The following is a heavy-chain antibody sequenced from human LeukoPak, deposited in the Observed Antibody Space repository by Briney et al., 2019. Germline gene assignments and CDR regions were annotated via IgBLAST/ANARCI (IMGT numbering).Heavy chain of an antibody. CDR3: ANLRLLGFDS. Sequence: GGSLRLSCTASGFTFRNYWMSWVRQAPGKGLEWVANIKEDGSEKYYVDSVKGRFTISRDNAKNSLFLQMNSLRAEDTAVYYCANLRLLGFDSWGQGTLVTVSS. CDR1: GFTFRNYW. J-gene: IGHJ4*02. D-gene: IGHD2-21*02. CDR2: IKEDGSEK. V-gene: IGHV3-7*01.